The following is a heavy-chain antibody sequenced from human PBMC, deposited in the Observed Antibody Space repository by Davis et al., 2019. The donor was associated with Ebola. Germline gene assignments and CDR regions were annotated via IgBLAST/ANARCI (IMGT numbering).Heavy chain of an antibody. D-gene: IGHD3-9*01. CDR3: LQAEDGIRDFDWPRRGFDP. V-gene: IGHV4-34*01. CDR1: GGSFRGYY. CDR2: INHSGST. Sequence: SDPLSLPCAVYGGSFRGYYWSWLRQPPAKGLEWIGEINHSGSTNYNPSLKSRVTISVDTSKNQFSLKLSSVTAADTAVYFFLQAEDGIRDFDWPRRGFDPWGQGTLVTVSS. J-gene: IGHJ5*02.